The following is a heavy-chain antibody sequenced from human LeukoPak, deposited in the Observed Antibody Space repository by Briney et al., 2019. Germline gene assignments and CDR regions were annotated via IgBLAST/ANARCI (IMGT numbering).Heavy chain of an antibody. D-gene: IGHD3-3*01. Sequence: GGSLRLSCAASGFTFSSYSMNWVRQAPGKGLEWVSSISSSSSYIYYADSVKGRFTTSRDNAKNSLYLQMNSLRAEDTAVYYCARGSRTYYDFWSGPLGAFDIWGQGTMVTVSS. CDR2: ISSSSSYI. CDR3: ARGSRTYYDFWSGPLGAFDI. V-gene: IGHV3-21*01. CDR1: GFTFSSYS. J-gene: IGHJ3*02.